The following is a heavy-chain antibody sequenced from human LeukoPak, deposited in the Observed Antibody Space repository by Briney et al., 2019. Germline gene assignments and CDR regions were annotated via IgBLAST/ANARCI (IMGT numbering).Heavy chain of an antibody. J-gene: IGHJ3*02. CDR2: ISAYNGNT. Sequence: ASVKVPCKTSGYTFTNYGISWVRQAPGQGLEWMGWISAYNGNTIYAQKLQGRVTMTTDTSTSTAYMEMRSLRSDDTAVYYCARDGHRRYYYGSSGREDVFDIWGQGTVVTVSS. D-gene: IGHD3-22*01. V-gene: IGHV1-18*01. CDR1: GYTFTNYG. CDR3: ARDGHRRYYYGSSGREDVFDI.